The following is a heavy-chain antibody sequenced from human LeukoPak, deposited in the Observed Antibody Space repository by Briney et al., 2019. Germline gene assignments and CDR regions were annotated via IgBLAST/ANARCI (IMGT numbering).Heavy chain of an antibody. J-gene: IGHJ4*02. Sequence: ASVKVSCKASGYTFTSYGISWVRQAPGQGLEWMGWISAYNGNTNYAQKLQGRVTMTTDTSTSTAYMELRSLRSDDTAVYYCARDIHSSSWYSKNKYYFDYWGQGTLVTVSS. D-gene: IGHD6-13*01. CDR1: GYTFTSYG. CDR3: ARDIHSSSWYSKNKYYFDY. CDR2: ISAYNGNT. V-gene: IGHV1-18*01.